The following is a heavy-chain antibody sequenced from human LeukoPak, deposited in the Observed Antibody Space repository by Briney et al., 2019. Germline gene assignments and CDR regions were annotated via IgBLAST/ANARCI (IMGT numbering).Heavy chain of an antibody. CDR1: GYTFTSYA. CDR2: INAGNGNT. D-gene: IGHD3-3*01. J-gene: IGHJ4*02. CDR3: AKAELGVDTFFDY. V-gene: IGHV1-3*01. Sequence: ASVKVSCKASGYTFTSYAMHWVRQAPGQRLEWMGWINAGNGNTKYSQKFQGRVTITRDTSASTAYMELSSLRAEDTAFYYCAKAELGVDTFFDYWGQGTLVTVSS.